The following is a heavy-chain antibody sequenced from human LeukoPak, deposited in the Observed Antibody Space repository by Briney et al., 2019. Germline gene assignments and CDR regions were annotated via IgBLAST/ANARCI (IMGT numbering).Heavy chain of an antibody. V-gene: IGHV4-34*01. Sequence: SETLSLTCAAYGGSFSGYYWSWIRQPPGKGLEWIGEINHSGSTNYNPSLKSRVTISVDTSKNQFSLKLSSVTAADTAVYYCARGRRRVLMIVVVSDAFDIWGQGTMVTVSS. D-gene: IGHD3-22*01. CDR3: ARGRRRVLMIVVVSDAFDI. J-gene: IGHJ3*02. CDR1: GGSFSGYY. CDR2: INHSGST.